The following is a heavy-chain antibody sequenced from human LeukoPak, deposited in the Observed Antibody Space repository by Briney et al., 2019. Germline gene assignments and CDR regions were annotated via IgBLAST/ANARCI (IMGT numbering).Heavy chain of an antibody. J-gene: IGHJ5*02. Sequence: SETLSLTGTVSDFSISSYYWSWLRQPAGKGLEWIGRINTSGSTNYNPSLKSRVTMSVDTSKNQFSLKLSSVTAADTAVYYCARDIVDNWFDPWGQGTLVTVSS. D-gene: IGHD1-26*01. V-gene: IGHV4-4*07. CDR1: DFSISSYY. CDR3: ARDIVDNWFDP. CDR2: INTSGST.